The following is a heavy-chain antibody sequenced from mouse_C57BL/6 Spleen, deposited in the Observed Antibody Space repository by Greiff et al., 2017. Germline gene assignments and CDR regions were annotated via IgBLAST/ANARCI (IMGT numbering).Heavy chain of an antibody. V-gene: IGHV1-19*01. CDR2: INPYNGGT. CDR1: GYTFTDYY. Sequence: EVQLQQSGPVLVKPGASVKMSCKASGYTFTDYYMNWVKQSHGKSLEWIGVINPYNGGTSYNQKFKGKATLTVDKSSSTAYMELNSLTYEDSAVYYCARSSGAMDYWGQGTSVTVSS. J-gene: IGHJ4*01. CDR3: ARSSGAMDY. D-gene: IGHD4-1*01.